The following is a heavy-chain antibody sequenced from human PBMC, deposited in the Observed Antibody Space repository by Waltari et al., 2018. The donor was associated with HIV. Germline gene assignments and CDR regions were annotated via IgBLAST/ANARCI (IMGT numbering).Heavy chain of an antibody. V-gene: IGHV1-24*01. J-gene: IGHJ3*02. CDR3: ATTSPTWIVVVIQKAFDI. Sequence: QVQLVQSGAEVKKPGASVKVSCKVSGYTLTELSMHWVRQAPGKGLERMGGVYAEDGETIYTQKFRDRVTITEDTSTDTAYMELSSLRSEDTAVYYCATTSPTWIVVVIQKAFDIWGQGTMVTVSS. CDR2: VYAEDGET. CDR1: GYTLTELS. D-gene: IGHD3-22*01.